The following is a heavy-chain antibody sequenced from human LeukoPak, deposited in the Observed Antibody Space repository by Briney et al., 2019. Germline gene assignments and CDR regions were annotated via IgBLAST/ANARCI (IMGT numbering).Heavy chain of an antibody. CDR3: AKAQNYDFWSGFFDY. CDR1: GFTFDDYA. D-gene: IGHD3-3*01. CDR2: ISWNSASI. Sequence: GRSLRLSCAASGFTFDDYAMHWVRQAPGKGLEWVSGISWNSASIGYADSVKGRFTISRDNAKNSLYLQMNSLRAEDTALYYCAKAQNYDFWSGFFDYWGQGTLVTVSS. V-gene: IGHV3-9*01. J-gene: IGHJ4*02.